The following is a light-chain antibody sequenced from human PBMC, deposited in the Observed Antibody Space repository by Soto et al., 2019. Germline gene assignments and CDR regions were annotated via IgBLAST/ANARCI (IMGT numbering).Light chain of an antibody. J-gene: IGKJ2*01. CDR3: QQYNNWPHT. CDR1: QSVSSN. CDR2: GAS. Sequence: EIVMTQSPATLSVSPGERATPSCRASQSVSSNLAWYQQKPGQAPRLLIYGASTRATGIPARFSGSGSGTEFTLTISSLQSEDFAVYSCQQYNNWPHTFGQGTKLEIK. V-gene: IGKV3-15*01.